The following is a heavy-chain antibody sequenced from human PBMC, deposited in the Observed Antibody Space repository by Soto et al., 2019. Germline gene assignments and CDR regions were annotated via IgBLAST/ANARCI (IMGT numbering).Heavy chain of an antibody. CDR3: ARVGAYCVSTSCHDY. Sequence: GGSLRLSCAASGFTFSSYGMHWVRQAPGKGLEWVAVISYDGSNKNYADSVKGRFTISRDNSKNTQYLQMNSLRAEDTAVYYCARVGAYCVSTSCHDYWGQGTLVTVSS. CDR1: GFTFSSYG. J-gene: IGHJ4*02. CDR2: ISYDGSNK. D-gene: IGHD2-2*01. V-gene: IGHV3-30*03.